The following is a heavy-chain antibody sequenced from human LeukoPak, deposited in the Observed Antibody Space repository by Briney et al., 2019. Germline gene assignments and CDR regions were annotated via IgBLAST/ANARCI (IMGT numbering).Heavy chain of an antibody. CDR1: GFTFSSYW. CDR2: IKQDGSEK. Sequence: AGGSLRLSCAASGFTFSSYWMSWVRQAPGKGLEWVANIKQDGSEKYYVDSVKGRFTISRDNAKNSLYLQMNSLRAEDTAVYYCARDKRRMDDAFDIWGQGTMVTVSS. D-gene: IGHD2-15*01. V-gene: IGHV3-7*01. J-gene: IGHJ3*02. CDR3: ARDKRRMDDAFDI.